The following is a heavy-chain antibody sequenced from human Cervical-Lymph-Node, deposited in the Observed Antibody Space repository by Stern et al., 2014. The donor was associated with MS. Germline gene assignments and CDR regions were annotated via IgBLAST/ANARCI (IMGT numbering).Heavy chain of an antibody. CDR3: ARSSSWYFDY. Sequence: VHLVESGPEVKKPGASVKVSCKASDYTFTSYGISWVRQVPGQGLEWMGWITTHNGNTDYAQKVQDRVTLTADTSTNTAYMELRNLRSDDTAVYYCARSSSWYFDYWGQGTVVTVSS. D-gene: IGHD2-15*01. CDR2: ITTHNGNT. CDR1: DYTFTSYG. V-gene: IGHV1-18*01. J-gene: IGHJ4*02.